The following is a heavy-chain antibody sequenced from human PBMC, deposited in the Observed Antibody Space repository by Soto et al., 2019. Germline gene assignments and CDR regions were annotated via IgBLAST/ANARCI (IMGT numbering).Heavy chain of an antibody. D-gene: IGHD3-22*01. Sequence: PSETLSLTCTVSGGSISSSSYYWGWIRQPPGKGLEWIGSIYYSGSTYYNPSLKSRVTISVDTSKNQFSLKLSSVTAADTAVYYCARRYYYDSSGNPGYYYYGMDVWGQGTTVTVSS. V-gene: IGHV4-39*01. CDR1: GGSISSSSYY. CDR3: ARRYYYDSSGNPGYYYYGMDV. CDR2: IYYSGST. J-gene: IGHJ6*02.